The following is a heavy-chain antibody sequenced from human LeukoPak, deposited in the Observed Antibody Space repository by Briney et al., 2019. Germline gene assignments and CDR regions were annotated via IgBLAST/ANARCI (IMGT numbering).Heavy chain of an antibody. CDR3: AKDSNYYGSGSYPDAFDI. V-gene: IGHV3-23*01. CDR2: ISRSGGST. CDR1: GVTFSSYA. J-gene: IGHJ3*02. D-gene: IGHD3-10*01. Sequence: GGSLRLSCAVSGVTFSSYAMSWVRQAPGKGLEWVSAISRSGGSTYYADSVKGRFTISRDNSKNTLYLQMNSLRAEDTAVYYCAKDSNYYGSGSYPDAFDIWGQGTMVTVSS.